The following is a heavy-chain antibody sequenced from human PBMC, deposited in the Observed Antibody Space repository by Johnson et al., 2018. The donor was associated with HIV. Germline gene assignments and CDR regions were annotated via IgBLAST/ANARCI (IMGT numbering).Heavy chain of an antibody. V-gene: IGHV3-7*03. J-gene: IGHJ3*02. CDR3: ASCEYSSPRGAFDI. D-gene: IGHD6-6*01. Sequence: RQVPGKAPEWVANIKRDGSEKYYVDSVKGRFTISRDNAKNSLYLQMNSLRAEDTAVYYCASCEYSSPRGAFDIWGQGTMVTVSS. CDR2: IKRDGSEK.